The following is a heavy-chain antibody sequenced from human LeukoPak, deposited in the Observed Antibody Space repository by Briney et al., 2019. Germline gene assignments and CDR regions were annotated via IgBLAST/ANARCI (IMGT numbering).Heavy chain of an antibody. CDR2: IYYSGST. CDR3: ARSREEIRGLDAFDI. CDR1: GGSISSDDYC. Sequence: SETLSLTRSVSGGSISSDDYCWNWIRQHPGKGLEWIGYIYYSGSTYYNPSLKSRVALSVDTSKNQFSLKLSSLTAADTAVYYCARSREEIRGLDAFDIWGQGTMVTVS. J-gene: IGHJ3*02. D-gene: IGHD5-24*01. V-gene: IGHV4-31*03.